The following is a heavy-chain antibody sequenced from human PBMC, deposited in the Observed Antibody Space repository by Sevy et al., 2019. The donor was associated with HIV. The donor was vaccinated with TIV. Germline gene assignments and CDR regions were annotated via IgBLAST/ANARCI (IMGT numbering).Heavy chain of an antibody. Sequence: ASVKVSCKVSGYTLTQVSMHWVRQAPGEGLEWMGSFDPEDGETIYEQTFQGRVTMTEETSTDTAYMELNSLRSEDTAVYFCATTKDYYDSSGCPFDYWGQGTLVTVSS. V-gene: IGHV1-24*01. D-gene: IGHD3-22*01. J-gene: IGHJ4*02. CDR3: ATTKDYYDSSGCPFDY. CDR1: GYTLTQVS. CDR2: FDPEDGET.